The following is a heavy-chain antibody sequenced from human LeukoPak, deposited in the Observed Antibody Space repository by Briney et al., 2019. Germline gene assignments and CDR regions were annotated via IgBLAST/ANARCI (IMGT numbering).Heavy chain of an antibody. D-gene: IGHD3-10*01. CDR2: INTDGSSI. Sequence: GGSLRLSCAASGFTFSSYWMHWVRQAPGKGLVWVSRINTDGSSITYADSVKGRFSISRDNAKNTLYLQMNSLRAEDTAVYYCATPGSYGSGSSYFDYWGQGTLVTVSS. V-gene: IGHV3-74*01. J-gene: IGHJ4*02. CDR1: GFTFSSYW. CDR3: ATPGSYGSGSSYFDY.